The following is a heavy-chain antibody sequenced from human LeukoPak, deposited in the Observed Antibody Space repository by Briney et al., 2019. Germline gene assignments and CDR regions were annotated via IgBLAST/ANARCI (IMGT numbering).Heavy chain of an antibody. Sequence: GRSLRLSCAASGFTFSSYGMHWVRQAPGKGLEWVAVIWYDGSNKYYADSVKGRFTISRDNPKNTLYLQMNSLRAEDTAVYYCAREGHIVVVTAIYFDYWGQGTLVTVSS. CDR2: IWYDGSNK. CDR3: AREGHIVVVTAIYFDY. D-gene: IGHD2-21*02. CDR1: GFTFSSYG. J-gene: IGHJ4*02. V-gene: IGHV3-33*01.